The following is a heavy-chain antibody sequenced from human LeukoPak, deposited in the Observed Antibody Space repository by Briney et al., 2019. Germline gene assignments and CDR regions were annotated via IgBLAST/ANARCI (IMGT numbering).Heavy chain of an antibody. CDR2: IYSGGST. J-gene: IGHJ3*02. V-gene: IGHV3-53*01. Sequence: GGSLRLSCAASEFTFNIYWMSWVRQAPGKGLEWVSVIYSGGSTYYADSVKGRFTISRDNSKNTLYLQMNSLRAEDTAVYYCARETPGAAFDIWGQGTMVTVSS. CDR3: ARETPGAAFDI. CDR1: EFTFNIYW. D-gene: IGHD4-23*01.